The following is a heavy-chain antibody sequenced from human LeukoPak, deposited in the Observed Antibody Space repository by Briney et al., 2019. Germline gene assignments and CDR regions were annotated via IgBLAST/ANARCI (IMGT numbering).Heavy chain of an antibody. V-gene: IGHV3-15*07. J-gene: IGHJ4*02. D-gene: IGHD5-18*01. Sequence: GGSLRLSCAASGFTFSNAWMNWVRQAPGKGLEWVGRIKRETDGGTKDYPAPVKGRFTISRDDSKNTLYLQMNSLKIEDTAVYFCTTDTRGYSYGGVGFDFWGQGTLVTVSS. CDR3: TTDTRGYSYGGVGFDF. CDR2: IKRETDGGTK. CDR1: GFTFSNAW.